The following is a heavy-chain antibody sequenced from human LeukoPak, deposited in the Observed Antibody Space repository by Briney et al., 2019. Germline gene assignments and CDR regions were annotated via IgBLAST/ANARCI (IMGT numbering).Heavy chain of an antibody. CDR3: AKDMGYYYDSGDAFDI. CDR2: ISGSGGST. J-gene: IGHJ3*02. D-gene: IGHD3-22*01. Sequence: PGGSLRLSCAASGFTFSSYAMSWVHQAPGKGLEWVSAISGSGGSTYYADSVKGRFTISRDNSKNTLYLQMNSLRAEDTALYYCAKDMGYYYDSGDAFDIWGQGTMVTVSS. V-gene: IGHV3-23*01. CDR1: GFTFSSYA.